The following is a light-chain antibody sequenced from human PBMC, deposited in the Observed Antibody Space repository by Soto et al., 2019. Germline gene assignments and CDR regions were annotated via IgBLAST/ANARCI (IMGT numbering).Light chain of an antibody. V-gene: IGKV1-5*03. CDR2: KAS. CDR1: QSISSW. J-gene: IGKJ1*01. Sequence: DIQMTQSPSTLSASVGDRVTITCRASQSISSWLAWYQQKPGKAPKPLIYKASSLESGVPSRFSGSGSGTDFTLTISSLQPDDFATYYCQQYNSYSRTFGQGTKVEIK. CDR3: QQYNSYSRT.